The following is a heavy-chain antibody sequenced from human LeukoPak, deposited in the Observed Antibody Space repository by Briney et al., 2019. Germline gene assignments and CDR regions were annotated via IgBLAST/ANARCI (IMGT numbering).Heavy chain of an antibody. Sequence: ASATVSCKASGYTFTIYGISWVRQAPGQGLEWMGWISAYNGNTNYAQKLQGRVTMTTDTSTSTAYMELRSLRSDDTAVYYCARKAPTGDFDYWGQGTLVTVSS. V-gene: IGHV1-18*01. CDR1: GYTFTIYG. CDR2: ISAYNGNT. J-gene: IGHJ4*02. D-gene: IGHD1-1*01. CDR3: ARKAPTGDFDY.